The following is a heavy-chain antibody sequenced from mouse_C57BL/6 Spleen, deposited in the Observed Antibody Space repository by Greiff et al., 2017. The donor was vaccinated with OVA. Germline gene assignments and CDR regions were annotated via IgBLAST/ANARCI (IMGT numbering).Heavy chain of an antibody. CDR3: ARDRWLLGY. J-gene: IGHJ2*01. Sequence: EVQLVESGGGLVKPGGSLKLSCAASGFTFSSYAMSWVRQTPEKRLEWVATISDGGSYTYYPDNVKGRFIISRDNAKNNLYLQMSHLKSEDTAMYYCARDRWLLGYWGQGTTLTVSS. CDR2: ISDGGSYT. D-gene: IGHD2-3*01. CDR1: GFTFSSYA. V-gene: IGHV5-4*01.